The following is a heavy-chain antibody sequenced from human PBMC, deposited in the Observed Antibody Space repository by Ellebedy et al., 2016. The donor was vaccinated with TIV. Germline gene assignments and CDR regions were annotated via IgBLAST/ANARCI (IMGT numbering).Heavy chain of an antibody. CDR3: AKLGYCSSTSCYSRPIDY. CDR2: ISGSGGST. D-gene: IGHD2-2*01. CDR1: GFTFSSYA. J-gene: IGHJ4*02. Sequence: GESLKISCAASGFTFSSYAMSWVRQAPGKGLEWVSAISGSGGSTYYADSVKGRFTISRDNSKNTLYLQMNSLRAEDTAVYYCAKLGYCSSTSCYSRPIDYWGQGTLVTVSS. V-gene: IGHV3-23*01.